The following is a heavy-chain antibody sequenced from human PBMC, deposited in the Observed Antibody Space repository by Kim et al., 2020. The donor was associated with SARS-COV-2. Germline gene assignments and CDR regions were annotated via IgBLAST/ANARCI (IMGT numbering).Heavy chain of an antibody. CDR3: ARGSMVRGVIGGY. CDR2: IYSGGST. D-gene: IGHD3-10*01. V-gene: IGHV3-53*01. J-gene: IGHJ4*02. Sequence: GGSLRLSCAASGFTVSSNYMSWVRQAPGKGLEWVSVIYSGGSTYYADSVKGRFTISRDNSKNTLYLQMNSLRAEDTAVYYCARGSMVRGVIGGYWGQGTLVTVSS. CDR1: GFTVSSNY.